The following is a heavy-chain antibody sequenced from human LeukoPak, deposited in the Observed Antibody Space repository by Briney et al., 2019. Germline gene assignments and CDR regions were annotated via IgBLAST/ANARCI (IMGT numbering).Heavy chain of an antibody. V-gene: IGHV3-74*01. D-gene: IGHD5-24*01. J-gene: IGHJ4*02. Sequence: PGGSLRLSCAASGFTFSSYWMHWVRQAPGKGLVWVSRINSDGSSTSYADSVKGRFTISRDNAKNTLYLQMSSLRAEDTAVYYCARVSRDGYYSYFDYWGQGTLVTVSS. CDR3: ARVSRDGYYSYFDY. CDR2: INSDGSST. CDR1: GFTFSSYW.